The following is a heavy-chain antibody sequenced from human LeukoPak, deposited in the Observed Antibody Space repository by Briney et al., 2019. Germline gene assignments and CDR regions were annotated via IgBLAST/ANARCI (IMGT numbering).Heavy chain of an antibody. CDR3: ARYYYGSGSYSNWFDP. J-gene: IGHJ5*02. V-gene: IGHV1-2*02. D-gene: IGHD3-10*01. Sequence: ASVKVSCKAAGYTLTGYYMHWLRQAPGQGLEWMGWINPNSGGTSYAQKFQGRVTMTRDTSISTAYMELSRLRSDDTAVYYCARYYYGSGSYSNWFDPWGQGTLVTVSS. CDR1: GYTLTGYY. CDR2: INPNSGGT.